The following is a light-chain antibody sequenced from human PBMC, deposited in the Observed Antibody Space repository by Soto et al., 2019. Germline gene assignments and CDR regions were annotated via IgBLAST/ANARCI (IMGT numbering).Light chain of an antibody. V-gene: IGKV4-1*01. CDR2: WAS. CDR1: QSVLYSSNNKNY. J-gene: IGKJ2*01. CDR3: QQYESNPPT. Sequence: DIVMTQSPDSLAVSLGERATINCKSSQSVLYSSNNKNYLAWYQQRPGQPPKLLIYWASNRESGVPDRFSGSGSGTDFTLTITSLQAEDVAVYYCQQYESNPPTLGQGTNLELK.